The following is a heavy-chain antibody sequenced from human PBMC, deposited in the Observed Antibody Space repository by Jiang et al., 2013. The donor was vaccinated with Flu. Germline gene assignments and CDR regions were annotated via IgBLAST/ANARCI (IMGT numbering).Heavy chain of an antibody. CDR1: GFSLSTGGMC. CDR3: ARTPSRAKPCDGYCPDAPDDAFDI. Sequence: KPTQTLTLTCTFSGFSLSTGGMCVSWIRQPPGKALEWLARIDWDDDKYYSTSLKTRLTISKDTSKNQVVLTMTNMDPVDTATYYCARTPSRAKPCDGYCPDAPDDAFDIWGQGTMVTVSS. V-gene: IGHV2-70*11. CDR2: IDWDDDK. J-gene: IGHJ3*02. D-gene: IGHD2-21*02.